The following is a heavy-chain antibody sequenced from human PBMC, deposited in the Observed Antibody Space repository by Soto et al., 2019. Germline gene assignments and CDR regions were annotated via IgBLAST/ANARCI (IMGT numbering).Heavy chain of an antibody. CDR3: ARSLVGYARVLHDD. D-gene: IGHD2-2*01. J-gene: IGHJ4*02. CDR2: IIPIFGTA. CDR1: GGTFSSYA. V-gene: IGHV1-69*01. Sequence: QVQLVQSGAEVKKPGSSVKVSCKASGGTFSSYAISWVRQAPGQGLEWMGGIIPIFGTANYAQKFQVRVTITADESTSTDDMVLSSLRSEDTAVDYCARSLVGYARVLHDDWGQGTLVTDSS.